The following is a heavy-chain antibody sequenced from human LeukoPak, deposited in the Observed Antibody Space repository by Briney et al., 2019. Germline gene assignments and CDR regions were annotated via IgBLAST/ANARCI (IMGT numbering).Heavy chain of an antibody. CDR1: GFTFSSYS. CDR3: ARKLYYYDSSGPSVD. CDR2: ISSSSSYI. V-gene: IGHV3-21*01. D-gene: IGHD3-22*01. Sequence: GGSLRLSCAASGFTFSSYSMNWARQAPGKGLEWVSSISSSSSYIYYADSVKGRFTISRDNAKNSLYLQMNGLRAEDTAVYYCARKLYYYDSSGPSVDWGQGTLVTVSS. J-gene: IGHJ4*02.